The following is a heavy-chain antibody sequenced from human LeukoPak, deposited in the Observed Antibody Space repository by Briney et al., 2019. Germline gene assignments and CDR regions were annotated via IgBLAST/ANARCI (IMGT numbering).Heavy chain of an antibody. D-gene: IGHD1-14*01. CDR2: ISYDGSNK. V-gene: IGHV3-30*01. Sequence: PGGSLRLSCAASGFTFSSYAMHWVRQAPGKGLEWVAVISYDGSNKYYADSVKGRFTISRDNSKNTLYLQMNSLRAEDTAAYYCARTGPHMDVWGKGPTVTASS. CDR3: ARTGPHMDV. J-gene: IGHJ6*03. CDR1: GFTFSSYA.